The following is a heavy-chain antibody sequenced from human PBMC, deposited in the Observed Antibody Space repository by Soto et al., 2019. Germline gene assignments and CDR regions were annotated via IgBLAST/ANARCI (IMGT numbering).Heavy chain of an antibody. J-gene: IGHJ6*02. Sequence: GASVKVSCKASGYPFTGYYMHWVRQAPGQGPEWMGWVNPNNAETHYVQKFQGRVAMTGDTSIRTAYMELTRLRSDDTAVYYCARRPMWQQLVPDYGMNVWGQGTTVTVSS. V-gene: IGHV1-2*02. CDR3: ARRPMWQQLVPDYGMNV. CDR2: VNPNNAET. D-gene: IGHD6-13*01. CDR1: GYPFTGYY.